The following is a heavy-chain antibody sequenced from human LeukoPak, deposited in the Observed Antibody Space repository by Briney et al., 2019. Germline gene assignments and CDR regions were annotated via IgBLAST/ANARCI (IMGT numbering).Heavy chain of an antibody. Sequence: GASVKISCKASGYTYRGNYIDGLRQARGQGLEGMGWIDANKEDKKSAQKFQGRVTMSRDTSISTAYMDLSSLSPDDAAVYYCARDPSSVTLYFFDYWGQGTLVTVSS. CDR3: ARDPSSVTLYFFDY. V-gene: IGHV1-2*02. D-gene: IGHD4-11*01. J-gene: IGHJ4*02. CDR2: IDANKEDK. CDR1: GYTYRGNY.